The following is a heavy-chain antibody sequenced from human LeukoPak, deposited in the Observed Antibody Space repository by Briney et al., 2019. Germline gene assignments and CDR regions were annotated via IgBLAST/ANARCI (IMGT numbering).Heavy chain of an antibody. CDR3: ARARIAAAAKPYYYGMDV. J-gene: IGHJ6*02. D-gene: IGHD6-13*01. Sequence: SETLSFTCTVSGGSISSYYWSWIRQPPGKGLEWIGYIYYSGSTNYNPSLKSRVTISVDTSKNQFSLKLSSVTAADTAVYYCARARIAAAAKPYYYGMDVWGQGTTVTVSS. V-gene: IGHV4-59*08. CDR2: IYYSGST. CDR1: GGSISSYY.